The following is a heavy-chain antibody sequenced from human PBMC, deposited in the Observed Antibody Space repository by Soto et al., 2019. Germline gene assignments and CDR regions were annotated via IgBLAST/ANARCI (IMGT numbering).Heavy chain of an antibody. CDR1: GYTFTSYG. V-gene: IGHV1-18*01. CDR2: ISAYNGNT. CDR3: ARDSITMIVVVIEHAFDI. D-gene: IGHD3-22*01. J-gene: IGHJ3*02. Sequence: TSVKVSCKASGYTFTSYGISWVRQAPGQGLEWMGWISAYNGNTNYAQKLQGRVTMTTDTSTSTAYMELRSLRSDDTAVYYCARDSITMIVVVIEHAFDIWGQGTMVTVSS.